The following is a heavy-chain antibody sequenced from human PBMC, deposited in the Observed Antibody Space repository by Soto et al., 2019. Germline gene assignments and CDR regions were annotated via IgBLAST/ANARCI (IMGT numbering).Heavy chain of an antibody. CDR3: ARVTMIVIDY. V-gene: IGHV4-34*01. CDR2: INHSGST. D-gene: IGHD3-22*01. Sequence: PSETLSLTCAVYGGPFSGYYWSWIRQPPGKGLEWIGEINHSGSTNYNPSLKSRVTISVDTSKNQFSLKLSSVTAADTAVYYCARVTMIVIDYWGQGTLVTVSS. CDR1: GGPFSGYY. J-gene: IGHJ4*02.